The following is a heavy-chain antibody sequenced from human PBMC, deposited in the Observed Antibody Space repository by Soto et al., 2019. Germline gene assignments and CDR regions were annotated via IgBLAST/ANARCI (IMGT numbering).Heavy chain of an antibody. Sequence: QVQLVESGGGVVQPGRSLRLSCAASGFTFSSYAMHWVRQAPGKGLEWVAVISYDGSNKYYADSVKGRFTISRDNSKNTLYLQMNSLRAEDTAVYYCARAMVRGVATHYYYYYGMDVWGQGTTVTVSS. CDR1: GFTFSSYA. CDR3: ARAMVRGVATHYYYYYGMDV. V-gene: IGHV3-30-3*01. CDR2: ISYDGSNK. J-gene: IGHJ6*02. D-gene: IGHD3-10*01.